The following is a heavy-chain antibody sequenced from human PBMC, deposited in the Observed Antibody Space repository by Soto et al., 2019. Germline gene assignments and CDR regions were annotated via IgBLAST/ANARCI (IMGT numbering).Heavy chain of an antibody. CDR2: MYYSGST. Sequence: KPSETLSLTCTVSGGSISSDYWSWIRQPPGKGLEWIGHMYYSGSTKYNPSLKSRVTISIDTSRNHFSLKLTSVTAADTALYYCARGYSDSSGYYPWGQGTLVTV. CDR1: GGSISSDY. CDR3: ARGYSDSSGYYP. V-gene: IGHV4-59*01. J-gene: IGHJ5*02. D-gene: IGHD3-22*01.